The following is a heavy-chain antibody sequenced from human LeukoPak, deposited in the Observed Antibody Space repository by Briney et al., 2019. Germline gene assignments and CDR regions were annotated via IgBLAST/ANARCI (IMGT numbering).Heavy chain of an antibody. CDR1: GDSISRADLY. CDR3: ARDSVSDGLLVYFGL. D-gene: IGHD2-21*01. J-gene: IGHJ4*02. CDR2: ISFSGGT. Sequence: SETLSLTCTVSGDSISRADLYWNWIRQPPGKGLEWIGYISFSGGTDYNPSLRRRVTISSDRSRNQFSLSLSSVTAADTAMYFCARDSVSDGLLVYFGLWGQGTLVTVSS. V-gene: IGHV4-30-4*01.